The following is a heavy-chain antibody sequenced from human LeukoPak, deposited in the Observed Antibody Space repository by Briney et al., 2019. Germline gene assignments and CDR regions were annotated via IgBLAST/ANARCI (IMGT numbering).Heavy chain of an antibody. CDR2: ISGSGGST. Sequence: GGSLRLSCAASGFTFSSYSMNWVRQAPGKGLEWVSAISGSGGSTYYADSVKGRFTISRDNSKNTLYLQMNSLRSEDTAVYYCARKYSSSWSYAFDIWGQGTMVTVSS. CDR1: GFTFSSYS. D-gene: IGHD6-13*01. V-gene: IGHV3-23*01. J-gene: IGHJ3*02. CDR3: ARKYSSSWSYAFDI.